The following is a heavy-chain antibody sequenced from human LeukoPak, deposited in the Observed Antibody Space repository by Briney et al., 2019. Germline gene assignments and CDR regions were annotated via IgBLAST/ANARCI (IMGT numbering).Heavy chain of an antibody. CDR2: IYYSGST. Sequence: SQTLSLTCTVSGDSISSGGYYWSWIRQHPGKGLEWIGYIYYSGSTYYNPSLKSRVTISVDTSKNQFSLKLSSVTAADTAVYYCAREMRTYYYDSSGYFDYWGQGTLVTVSS. J-gene: IGHJ4*02. D-gene: IGHD3-22*01. CDR1: GDSISSGGYY. CDR3: AREMRTYYYDSSGYFDY. V-gene: IGHV4-31*03.